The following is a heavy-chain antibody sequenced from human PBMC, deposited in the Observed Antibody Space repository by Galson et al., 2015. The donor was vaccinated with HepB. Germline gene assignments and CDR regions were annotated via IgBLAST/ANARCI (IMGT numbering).Heavy chain of an antibody. V-gene: IGHV3-7*01. Sequence: LRLSCAASGFTFSSYWMSWVRQAPGKGLVWVANIKQDGSEKYHVDSVKGRFTISRDNAKNSLYLQMDSLRAEDTAVYYCASRPGKIDAFDIWGQGTMVTVSS. J-gene: IGHJ3*02. CDR3: ASRPGKIDAFDI. CDR2: IKQDGSEK. CDR1: GFTFSSYW.